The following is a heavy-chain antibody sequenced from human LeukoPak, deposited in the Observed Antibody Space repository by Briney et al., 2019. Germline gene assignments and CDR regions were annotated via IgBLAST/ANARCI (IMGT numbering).Heavy chain of an antibody. CDR2: IYYSGST. D-gene: IGHD3-10*01. V-gene: IGHV4-59*11. CDR3: ARGSGSYYTLFDY. CDR1: GGSISSHY. J-gene: IGHJ4*02. Sequence: SETLSLICTVSGGSISSHYWSWIRQPPGKGLEWIGYIYYSGSTNYNPSLKSRVTISVDTSKNQFSLKLSSVTAADTAVYYCARGSGSYYTLFDYWGQGTLVTVSS.